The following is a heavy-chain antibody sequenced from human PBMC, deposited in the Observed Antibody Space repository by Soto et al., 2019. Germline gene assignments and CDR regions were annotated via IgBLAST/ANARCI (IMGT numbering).Heavy chain of an antibody. V-gene: IGHV3-53*01. J-gene: IGHJ6*02. CDR1: GFTVSVNY. Sequence: GGSLRLSCAASGFTVSVNYMGWVRLAPGKGLEWVSVLSSGGRTYYPASLGGRFTISGDNSKNTVYLQMHSLRVEDTAVYYCATNNTPGGMDVWGQGTTVTVSS. CDR3: ATNNTPGGMDV. CDR2: LSSGGRT. D-gene: IGHD1-20*01.